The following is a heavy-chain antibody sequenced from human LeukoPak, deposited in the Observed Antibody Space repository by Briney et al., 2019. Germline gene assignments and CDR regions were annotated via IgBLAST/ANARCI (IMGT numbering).Heavy chain of an antibody. CDR2: INPSGGST. D-gene: IGHD6-19*01. Sequence: ASVKVSCKXSGYTFTSYYMHWVRQAPRQGLEWMGIINPSGGSTSYAQKFQGRVTMTRDTSTSTVYMELSSLRSEDTAVYYCAREVSVAGPIDYWGQGTLVTVSS. CDR1: GYTFTSYY. V-gene: IGHV1-46*01. CDR3: AREVSVAGPIDY. J-gene: IGHJ4*02.